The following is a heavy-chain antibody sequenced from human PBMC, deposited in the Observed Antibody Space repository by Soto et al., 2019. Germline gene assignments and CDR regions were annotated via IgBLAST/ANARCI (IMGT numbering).Heavy chain of an antibody. CDR1: GYSFAGYW. V-gene: IGHV5-10-1*01. D-gene: IGHD3-22*01. J-gene: IGHJ4*01. Sequence: GESLKISCKGSGYSFAGYWITWVRQKPGKGLEWMGRIDPSDSQTYYSPSFRGHVTISATKSITTVFLQWSSLRASDTAMYYCARHPYSYDSSGFCLDYWGQGTLVTVSS. CDR2: IDPSDSQT. CDR3: ARHPYSYDSSGFCLDY.